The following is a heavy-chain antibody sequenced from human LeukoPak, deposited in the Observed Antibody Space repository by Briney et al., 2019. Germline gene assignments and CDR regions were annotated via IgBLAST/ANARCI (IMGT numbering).Heavy chain of an antibody. D-gene: IGHD1-1*01. J-gene: IGHJ4*02. CDR1: GFTFDDYA. Sequence: QTGGSLRLSCAASGFTFDDYAMHWVRQAPGKGLEWVSGISWNSGSIGYADSVKGRFTISRDNAKNSLYLQMSSLRAEDTAVYYCARGLERRRIDYWGQGTLVTVSS. CDR2: ISWNSGSI. CDR3: ARGLERRRIDY. V-gene: IGHV3-9*01.